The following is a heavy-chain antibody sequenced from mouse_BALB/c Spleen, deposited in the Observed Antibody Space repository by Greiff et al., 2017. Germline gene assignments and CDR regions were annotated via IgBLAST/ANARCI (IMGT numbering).Heavy chain of an antibody. V-gene: IGHV1S137*01. CDR2: ISTYYGDA. J-gene: IGHJ3*01. CDR3: ARDDFLAY. D-gene: IGHD2-4*01. CDR1: GYTFTDYA. Sequence: VKLVESGAELVRPGVSVKISCKGSGYTFTDYAMHWVKQSHAKSLEWIGVISTYYGDASYNQKFKGKATMTVDKSSSTAYMELARLTSEDSAIYYCARDDFLAYWGQGTLVTVSA.